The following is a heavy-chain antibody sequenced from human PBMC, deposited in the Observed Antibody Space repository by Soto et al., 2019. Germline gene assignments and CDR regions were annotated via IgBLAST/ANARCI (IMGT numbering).Heavy chain of an antibody. V-gene: IGHV1-69*02. CDR3: ATTTVVTRGYY. J-gene: IGHJ4*02. CDR1: GGTFSSYT. D-gene: IGHD4-17*01. CDR2: IIPILGIA. Sequence: QVQLVQSGAEVKKPGSSVKVSCKASGGTFSSYTISWVRQAPGQGLEWMGRIIPILGIANYAQKFQGRVTXTXAKSTSTAYMELSSLRSEDTAVYYCATTTVVTRGYYWGQGTLVTVSS.